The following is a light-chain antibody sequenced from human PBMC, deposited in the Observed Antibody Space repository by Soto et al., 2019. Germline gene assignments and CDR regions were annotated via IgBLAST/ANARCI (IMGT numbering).Light chain of an antibody. CDR2: GNN. CDR1: SSNIGAGYD. V-gene: IGLV1-40*01. J-gene: IGLJ3*02. Sequence: QSVLTQPPSVSGAPGHRVTISCTGSSSNIGAGYDVHWYQQLPGTAPKLLIYGNNNRPSGVPDRFSGSKSGTSASLAITGLQAEDEADYYCQSYDSSLSGSMFGGGTKLTVL. CDR3: QSYDSSLSGSM.